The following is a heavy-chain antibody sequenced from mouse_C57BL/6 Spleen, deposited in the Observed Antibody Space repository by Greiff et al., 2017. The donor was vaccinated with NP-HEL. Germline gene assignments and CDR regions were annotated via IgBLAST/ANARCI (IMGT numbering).Heavy chain of an antibody. CDR1: GYTFTSYG. CDR3: ARRGLRRDYFDY. CDR2: IYPRSGNT. D-gene: IGHD2-2*01. V-gene: IGHV1-81*01. J-gene: IGHJ2*01. Sequence: VQLQESGAELARPGASVKLSCKASGYTFTSYGISWVKQRTGQGLEWIGEIYPRSGNTYYNEKFKGKATLTADKSSSTAYMELRSLTSEDSAVYFCARRGLRRDYFDYWGQGTTLTVSS.